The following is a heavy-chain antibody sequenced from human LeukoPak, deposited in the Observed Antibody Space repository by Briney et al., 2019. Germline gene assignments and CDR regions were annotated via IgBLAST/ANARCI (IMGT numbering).Heavy chain of an antibody. Sequence: GGSLRLSCAASGFTFSSYGMHWVRQAPGKGPEWVAVISYDGSNKYYADSVKGRFTISRDNSKNTLYLQMNSLRAEDTAVYYCAKSYDSSGYYNPHFDYWGQGTLVTVSS. CDR2: ISYDGSNK. CDR1: GFTFSSYG. CDR3: AKSYDSSGYYNPHFDY. J-gene: IGHJ4*02. V-gene: IGHV3-30*18. D-gene: IGHD3-22*01.